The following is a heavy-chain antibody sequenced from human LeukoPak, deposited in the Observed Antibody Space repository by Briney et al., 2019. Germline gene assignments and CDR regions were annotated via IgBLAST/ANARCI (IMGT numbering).Heavy chain of an antibody. V-gene: IGHV3-53*01. CDR3: ARDYTGGWPFDY. Sequence: PGGSLRLSCAASGFTFSDNYMSWVRQAPGKGLEWVSVIYSGGTTYYADSVKGRFTISRDNSRDTLYLQMNSLRVEDTAVYYCARDYTGGWPFDYWGQGTLVTVSS. CDR1: GFTFSDNY. D-gene: IGHD6-19*01. J-gene: IGHJ4*02. CDR2: IYSGGTT.